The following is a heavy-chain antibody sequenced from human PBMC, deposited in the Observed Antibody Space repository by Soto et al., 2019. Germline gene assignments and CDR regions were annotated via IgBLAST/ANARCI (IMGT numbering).Heavy chain of an antibody. D-gene: IGHD3-16*01. J-gene: IGHJ3*02. CDR2: MNPNSGNT. CDR3: ARWIRSGKVWGSIRDDAFDI. Sequence: QVQLVQSGAEVKKPGASVKVSCKASGYTFTSYDINWVRQATGQGLEWMGWMNPNSGNTGYAQKFQGRVTMTRNTSISTAYMELSSLRSEDTAVYYCARWIRSGKVWGSIRDDAFDIWGQGTMVTVSS. V-gene: IGHV1-8*01. CDR1: GYTFTSYD.